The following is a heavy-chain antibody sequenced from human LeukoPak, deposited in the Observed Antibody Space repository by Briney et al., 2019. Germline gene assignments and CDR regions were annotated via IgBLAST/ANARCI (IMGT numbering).Heavy chain of an antibody. CDR3: ARGSDNWNPRDAFDI. CDR1: GFTFSSYW. D-gene: IGHD1-20*01. CDR2: INSDGSST. V-gene: IGHV3-74*01. J-gene: IGHJ3*02. Sequence: PGGSLRLSCAASGFTFSSYWMHSVRQAPGKGLVWVSRINSDGSSTSYADSVKGRFTISRDNAKNTLYLQMNSLRAEDTAVYYCARGSDNWNPRDAFDIWGQGTMVTVSS.